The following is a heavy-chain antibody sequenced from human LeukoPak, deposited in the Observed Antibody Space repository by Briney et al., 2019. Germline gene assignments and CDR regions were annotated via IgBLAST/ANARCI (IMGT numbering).Heavy chain of an antibody. Sequence: GGSLRLSCAASGFTFSNYAMSWVRQAPGKGLEWVSAFSGSGGSSSYADSVKGRFTISRDNSKNTLYLQMNSLRAEDTAVYYCARAGFYDILTGYYTRNTFDYWGQGTLVTVSS. J-gene: IGHJ4*02. CDR3: ARAGFYDILTGYYTRNTFDY. D-gene: IGHD3-9*01. CDR2: FSGSGGSS. CDR1: GFTFSNYA. V-gene: IGHV3-23*01.